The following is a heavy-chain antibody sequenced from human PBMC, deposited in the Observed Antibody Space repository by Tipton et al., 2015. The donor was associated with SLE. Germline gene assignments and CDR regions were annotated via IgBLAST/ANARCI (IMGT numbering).Heavy chain of an antibody. Sequence: TLSLTCIVSGGSMTNYYWSWIRQPAGKGLEWIGRIYTSGSTNYNPSLKSRVTISVDTSKNQFSLKLSSVTAADTAVYYCARDRSGQYGGYYMDVWGKGTTVTVSS. CDR3: ARDRSGQYGGYYMDV. D-gene: IGHD3-3*01. CDR2: IYTSGST. CDR1: GGSMTNYY. V-gene: IGHV4-4*07. J-gene: IGHJ6*03.